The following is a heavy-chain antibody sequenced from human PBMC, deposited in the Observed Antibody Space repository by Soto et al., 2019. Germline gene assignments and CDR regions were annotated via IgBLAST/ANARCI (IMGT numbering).Heavy chain of an antibody. V-gene: IGHV3-23*01. D-gene: IGHD3-10*01. Sequence: EVQLLESGGGLVQPGGSLRLSCAASGFTFNNYAMTWVRQAPGKGREWVSAISGGGDTTSYADSVKGRFTVSRDGSKNTLYLQMSSLRAEDTALYYCAKGRGGSGSLTPRVDFCGQGTLVTVSS. J-gene: IGHJ4*02. CDR3: AKGRGGSGSLTPRVDF. CDR2: ISGGGDTT. CDR1: GFTFNNYA.